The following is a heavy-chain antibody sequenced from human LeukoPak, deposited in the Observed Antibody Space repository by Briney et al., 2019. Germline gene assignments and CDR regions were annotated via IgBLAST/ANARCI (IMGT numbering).Heavy chain of an antibody. CDR3: ASYKKDYGDYVYWFDP. V-gene: IGHV4-31*03. Sequence: SETLSLTCTDSGGSISSSGHYWGWIRQHPGKGLEWIGYIYYSGSTYYNPSLKSRVTISVDTSKNQFSLKLSSVTAADTAVYYCASYKKDYGDYVYWFDPWGQGTLVTVSS. J-gene: IGHJ5*02. CDR2: IYYSGST. CDR1: GGSISSSGHY. D-gene: IGHD4-17*01.